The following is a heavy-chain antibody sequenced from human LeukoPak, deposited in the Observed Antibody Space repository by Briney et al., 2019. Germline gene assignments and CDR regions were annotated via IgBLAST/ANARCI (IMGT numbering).Heavy chain of an antibody. J-gene: IGHJ4*02. Sequence: ASVKVSCKASGGTFSSYAISWVRQAPEQGLEWMGGIIPIFGTANYAQKFQGRVTITADESTSTAYMELSSLRSEDTAVYYCARGEYDYVWGSYYDGYYSDYWGQGTLVTVSS. V-gene: IGHV1-69*13. CDR1: GGTFSSYA. CDR2: IIPIFGTA. D-gene: IGHD3-16*01. CDR3: ARGEYDYVWGSYYDGYYSDY.